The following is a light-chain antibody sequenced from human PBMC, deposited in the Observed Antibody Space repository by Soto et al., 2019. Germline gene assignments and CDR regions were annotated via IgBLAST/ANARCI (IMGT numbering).Light chain of an antibody. J-gene: IGLJ2*01. CDR3: SSYTSSGTVL. CDR2: DVS. Sequence: QSALTQPASVSGSPGQSITISCTGTDRDIGGYNYVSWYQHHPGKVPKLMFHDVSLRPSGVSSRFSGSKSGNTASLTISGLQTEDEADYFCSSYTSSGTVLFAGGTKLTVL. V-gene: IGLV2-14*03. CDR1: DRDIGGYNY.